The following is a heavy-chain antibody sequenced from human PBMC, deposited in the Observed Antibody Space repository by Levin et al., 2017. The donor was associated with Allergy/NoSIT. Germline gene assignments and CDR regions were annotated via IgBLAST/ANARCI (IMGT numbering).Heavy chain of an antibody. CDR1: GYSISSGYH. J-gene: IGHJ4*02. V-gene: IGHV4-38-2*02. CDR3: ARDLAVYSTASGSHLDF. D-gene: IGHD3-10*01. Sequence: SQTLSLTCAVSGYSISSGYHWGWIRQPPGKGLEWIGSLYYSGSTYYNPSLKSRVTMSVDTSKNQFSLKLSSVTAEDTAVYYCARDLAVYSTASGSHLDFWGQGILVTVSS. CDR2: LYYSGST.